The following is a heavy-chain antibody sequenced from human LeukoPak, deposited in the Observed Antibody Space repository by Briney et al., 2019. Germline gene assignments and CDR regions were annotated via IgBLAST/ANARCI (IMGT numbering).Heavy chain of an antibody. Sequence: GGSLRLSCAASGFTFSSYAMSWVRQAPGKGLEWVSAISGSGGSTYYADSVKGRFTISRDNSKNTLYLERNSLRAEDTAVYYWAKDLEVNYLTGWFAPWGQGTLATASS. D-gene: IGHD3-22*01. CDR2: ISGSGGST. CDR3: AKDLEVNYLTGWFAP. V-gene: IGHV3-23*01. J-gene: IGHJ5*02. CDR1: GFTFSSYA.